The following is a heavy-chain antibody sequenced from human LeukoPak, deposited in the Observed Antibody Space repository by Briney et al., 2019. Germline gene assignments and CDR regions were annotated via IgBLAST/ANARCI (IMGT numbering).Heavy chain of an antibody. D-gene: IGHD1-26*01. CDR3: ARYSGSYLYYYYYYMDV. V-gene: IGHV3-20*01. CDR2: INWNGGST. Sequence: GGSLRLSCAASGFTFDDYGMSWVRQAPGKGLEWVSGINWNGGSTGYADSVKGRFTISRDNAKNSLYLQMNSLRAEDTALYHCARYSGSYLYYYYYYMDVWGKGTTVTVSS. J-gene: IGHJ6*03. CDR1: GFTFDDYG.